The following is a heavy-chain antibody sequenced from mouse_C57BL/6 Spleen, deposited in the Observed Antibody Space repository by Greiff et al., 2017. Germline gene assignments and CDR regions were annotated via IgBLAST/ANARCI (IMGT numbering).Heavy chain of an antibody. Sequence: QVQLKQPGAELVRPGSSVKLSCKASGYTFTSYWMHWVKQRPIQGLEWIGNIDPSDSETHYNQKFKDKATLTVDKSSSTAYMQLSSLTSEDSAVYYCARYNYGNYVYAMDYWGQGTSVTVSS. V-gene: IGHV1-52*01. CDR2: IDPSDSET. D-gene: IGHD2-1*01. CDR3: ARYNYGNYVYAMDY. CDR1: GYTFTSYW. J-gene: IGHJ4*01.